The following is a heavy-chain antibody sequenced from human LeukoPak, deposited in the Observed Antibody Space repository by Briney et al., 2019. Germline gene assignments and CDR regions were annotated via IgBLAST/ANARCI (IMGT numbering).Heavy chain of an antibody. CDR3: ARGRIAAAGFFY. V-gene: IGHV1-8*01. CDR1: GYTFTSYD. J-gene: IGHJ4*02. Sequence: GASVKVSCKASGYTFTSYDINWVRQATGQGLEWMGWMHPNSGNTGYAQKFQGRVTMTRNTSISTAYMELSSLRSEDTAVYYCARGRIAAAGFFYWGQGTLVTVSS. D-gene: IGHD6-13*01. CDR2: MHPNSGNT.